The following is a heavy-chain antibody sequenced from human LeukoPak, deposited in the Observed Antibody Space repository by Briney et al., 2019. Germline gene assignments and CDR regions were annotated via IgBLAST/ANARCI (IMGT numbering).Heavy chain of an antibody. Sequence: RASVKVSCKASGYTFTGYYMHWVRQASGQGLEWMGWINPNSGGTNYAQKFQGWVTMTRDTSISTAYMGLSRLRSDDTAVYYCARERGAAVRGYYGMDVWGQGTTVTVSS. D-gene: IGHD6-13*01. J-gene: IGHJ6*02. CDR1: GYTFTGYY. CDR2: INPNSGGT. V-gene: IGHV1-2*04. CDR3: ARERGAAVRGYYGMDV.